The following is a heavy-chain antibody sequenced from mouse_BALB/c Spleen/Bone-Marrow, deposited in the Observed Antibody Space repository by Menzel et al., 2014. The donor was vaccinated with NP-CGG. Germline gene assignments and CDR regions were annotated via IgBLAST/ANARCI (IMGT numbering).Heavy chain of an antibody. CDR3: TRWGTTVVAYYAMDY. CDR1: GYTFTSYW. Sequence: QVQLQQSGAELVKPGASVKMSCKASGYTFTSYWMHWVKQRPGQGLEWIGVIDPSDSYTSYNQKFKGKATLTVDTSSSTAYKQLSSLTSDDSAVYYCTRWGTTVVAYYAMDYWGQGTSVTVSS. J-gene: IGHJ4*01. V-gene: IGHV1S127*01. CDR2: IDPSDSYT. D-gene: IGHD1-1*01.